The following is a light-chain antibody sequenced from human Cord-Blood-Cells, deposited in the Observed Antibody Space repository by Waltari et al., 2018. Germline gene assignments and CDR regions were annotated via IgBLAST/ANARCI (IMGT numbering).Light chain of an antibody. Sequence: EIVMTQSPATLSVSPGERATLSGRASQSVSSNLAWYQQKPAQAPRLLIYGASTRATGIPARFSGSWSGTEFTLTISSLQSEDFAVYYCQQYNNWPYTFGQGTKLEIK. J-gene: IGKJ2*01. V-gene: IGKV3-15*01. CDR3: QQYNNWPYT. CDR2: GAS. CDR1: QSVSSN.